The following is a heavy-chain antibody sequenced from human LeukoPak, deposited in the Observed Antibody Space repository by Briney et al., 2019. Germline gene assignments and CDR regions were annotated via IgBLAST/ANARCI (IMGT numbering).Heavy chain of an antibody. Sequence: SETLSLTCAVYGGSFSGYYWSWIRQPPGKGLEWIGEINHSGGTNYNPSLKSRVTISVDTSKNQFSLKLSSVTAADTAVYYCASGITMVRGVKSLNYWGQGTLVTVSS. CDR3: ASGITMVRGVKSLNY. CDR1: GGSFSGYY. J-gene: IGHJ4*02. D-gene: IGHD3-10*01. V-gene: IGHV4-34*01. CDR2: INHSGGT.